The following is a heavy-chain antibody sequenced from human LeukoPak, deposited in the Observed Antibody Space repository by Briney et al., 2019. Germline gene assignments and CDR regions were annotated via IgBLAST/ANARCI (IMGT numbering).Heavy chain of an antibody. CDR2: IYSGGST. D-gene: IGHD3-22*01. Sequence: GGSLRLSCAASGFTVSSNYMSWVRQAPGKGLEWVSVIYSGGSTCYADSVKGRFTISRDNSKNTLYLQMNSLRAEDTAVYYCARDPARAMIRYWGQGTLVTVSS. V-gene: IGHV3-53*01. J-gene: IGHJ4*02. CDR3: ARDPARAMIRY. CDR1: GFTVSSNY.